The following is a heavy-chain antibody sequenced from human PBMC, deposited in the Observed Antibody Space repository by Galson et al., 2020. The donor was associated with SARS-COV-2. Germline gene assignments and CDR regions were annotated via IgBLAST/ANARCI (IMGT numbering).Heavy chain of an antibody. CDR1: GGSISSYY. Sequence: METSETLSLTCTVSGGSISSYYWSWIRQPPGKGLEWIGYIYYSGSTNYNPSLKSRVTISVDTSKNKFSLKLSSVTAADTAVYYCARIDYGDYWAWFDSWGQGTLVTVSS. CDR3: ARIDYGDYWAWFDS. D-gene: IGHD4-17*01. J-gene: IGHJ5*01. V-gene: IGHV4-59*08. CDR2: IYYSGST.